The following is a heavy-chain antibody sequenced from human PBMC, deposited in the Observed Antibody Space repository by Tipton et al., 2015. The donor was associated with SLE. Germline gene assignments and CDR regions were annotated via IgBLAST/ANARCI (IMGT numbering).Heavy chain of an antibody. V-gene: IGHV4-34*01. CDR1: GGSFSGYY. D-gene: IGHD6-19*01. CDR3: ARQDSSGPDY. CDR2: INHSGST. Sequence: LRLSCAVYGGSFSGYYWSWIRQPPGKGLEWIGEINHSGSTNHNPSLKSRVTISVDTSKKQLSLKLSAVTAADTAVYYCARQDSSGPDYWGQGTLVTVSS. J-gene: IGHJ4*02.